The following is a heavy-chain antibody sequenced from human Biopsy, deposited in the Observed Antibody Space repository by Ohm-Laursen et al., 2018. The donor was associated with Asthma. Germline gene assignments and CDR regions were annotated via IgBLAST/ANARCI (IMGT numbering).Heavy chain of an antibody. V-gene: IGHV1-2*06. J-gene: IGHJ5*02. Sequence: ASVKVSCKASGNTFSGYYLHWVRQAPGQGLEWMGRINPNSGGTNYAQKFQGRVTMTRDTSISTAYMELSRLRSDDTAVYYCAREGITGTTAWFDPWGQGTLVTVSS. CDR2: INPNSGGT. D-gene: IGHD1-7*01. CDR3: AREGITGTTAWFDP. CDR1: GNTFSGYY.